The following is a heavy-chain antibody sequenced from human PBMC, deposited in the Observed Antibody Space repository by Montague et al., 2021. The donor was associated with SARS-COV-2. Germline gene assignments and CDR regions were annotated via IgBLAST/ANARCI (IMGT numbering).Heavy chain of an antibody. D-gene: IGHD2-2*01. J-gene: IGHJ4*02. Sequence: XAISGDSVSSNIATWNWVRQSPSIGLEWLGGTYYRSKWYNDYAESVKSRITIDPDTSKHQFSLHLNSVTPEDTAVYYCARIPVGSKYYFDFWGQGTLVTVSS. CDR1: GDSVSSNIAT. CDR2: TYYRSKWYN. CDR3: ARIPVGSKYYFDF. V-gene: IGHV6-1*01.